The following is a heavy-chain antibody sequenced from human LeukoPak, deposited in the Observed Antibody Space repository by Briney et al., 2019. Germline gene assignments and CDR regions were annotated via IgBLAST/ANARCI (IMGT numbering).Heavy chain of an antibody. J-gene: IGHJ4*02. CDR3: ARDTTSYDILTGYYSDY. CDR1: GGTFSSYA. D-gene: IGHD3-9*01. CDR2: IIPIFGTA. V-gene: IGHV1-69*13. Sequence: SVKVSCKASGGTFSSYAISWVRQAPGQGLEWMGGIIPIFGTANYAQKFQGRVTITADESTSTAYMELSSLRSEDTAVYYCARDTTSYDILTGYYSDYWGQGTLVTVSS.